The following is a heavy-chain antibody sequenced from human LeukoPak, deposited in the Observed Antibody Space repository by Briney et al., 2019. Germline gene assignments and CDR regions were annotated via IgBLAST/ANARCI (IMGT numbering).Heavy chain of an antibody. V-gene: IGHV4-34*01. CDR3: ARRGDSIVVVPAASRTENVFDY. CDR2: INHSGST. J-gene: IGHJ4*02. D-gene: IGHD2-2*01. Sequence: SETLSLTCAVYGGSFSGYYWSWIRQPPGKGLEWIGEINHSGSTNYNPSLKSRVTISVDTSKNQFSLKLSSVTAAHTAVYYCARRGDSIVVVPAASRTENVFDYWGQGTLVTVSS. CDR1: GGSFSGYY.